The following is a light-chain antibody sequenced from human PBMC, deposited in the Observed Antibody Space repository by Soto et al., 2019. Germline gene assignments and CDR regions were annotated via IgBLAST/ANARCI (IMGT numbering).Light chain of an antibody. CDR1: QGISSW. CDR3: QQATSCPLT. CDR2: ATS. Sequence: DIQMTQSPSSVSASVGDRVTITCRASQGISSWLAWYQQNTGKAPKILICATSNLQSGVTSRISGSGSGTDFTLTISSLQPEDFATYYCQQATSCPLTFGQGTKVEIK. V-gene: IGKV1-12*01. J-gene: IGKJ1*01.